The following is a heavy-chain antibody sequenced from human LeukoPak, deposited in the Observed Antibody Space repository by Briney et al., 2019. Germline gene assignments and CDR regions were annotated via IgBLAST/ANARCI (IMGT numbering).Heavy chain of an antibody. J-gene: IGHJ4*02. CDR2: ISAYNGNT. D-gene: IGHD4-23*01. CDR1: GYTFTSYG. CDR3: ARDTDYGGNSGQ. Sequence: ASVKVSCKASGYTFTSYGISWVRQAPGQGLEWMGWISAYNGNTNYAQKPQGRVTMTTDTSTSTAYMELRSLRSDDTAVYYCARDTDYGGNSGQWGQGTLVTVSS. V-gene: IGHV1-18*01.